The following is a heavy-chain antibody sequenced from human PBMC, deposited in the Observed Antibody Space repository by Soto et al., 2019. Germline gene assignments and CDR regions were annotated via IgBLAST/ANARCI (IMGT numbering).Heavy chain of an antibody. V-gene: IGHV3-30*18. J-gene: IGHJ6*02. CDR3: VKDGSSGWPYYYGMDV. CDR2: ISYDGSNK. Sequence: PGGSLRLSCAASGFTFSSYGMHWVRQAPGKGLEWVAVISYDGSNKYYADSGKGRFTISRDNSKNTLYLQMSSLRAEDTAVYYCVKDGSSGWPYYYGMDVWGQGTTVTVSS. D-gene: IGHD6-19*01. CDR1: GFTFSSYG.